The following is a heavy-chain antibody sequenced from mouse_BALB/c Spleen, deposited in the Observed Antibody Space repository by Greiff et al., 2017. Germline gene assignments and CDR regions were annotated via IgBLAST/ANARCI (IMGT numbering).Heavy chain of an antibody. CDR2: ISSGSSTI. J-gene: IGHJ4*01. Sequence: EVKLQESGGGLVQPGGSRKLSCAASGFTFSSFGMHWVRQAPEKGLEWVAYISSGSSTIYYADTVKGRFTISRDNPKNTLFLQMTSLRSEDTAMYYCARDLYAMDYWGQGTSVTVSS. V-gene: IGHV5-17*02. CDR3: ARDLYAMDY. CDR1: GFTFSSFG.